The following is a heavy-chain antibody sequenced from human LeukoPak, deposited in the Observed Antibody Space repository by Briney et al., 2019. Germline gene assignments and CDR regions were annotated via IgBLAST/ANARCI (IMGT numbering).Heavy chain of an antibody. CDR1: GGSFSGYY. V-gene: IGHV4-34*01. J-gene: IGHJ5*02. D-gene: IGHD4-17*01. CDR3: AREGTTVTTYNWFDP. CDR2: INHSGST. Sequence: PSETLSLTCAVYGGSFSGYYWSWIRQPPGKGLEWIGEINHSGSTNYNPSLKSRVTISVDTSKNQFSLKLSSVTAADTAVYYCAREGTTVTTYNWFDPWGQGTLVTVSS.